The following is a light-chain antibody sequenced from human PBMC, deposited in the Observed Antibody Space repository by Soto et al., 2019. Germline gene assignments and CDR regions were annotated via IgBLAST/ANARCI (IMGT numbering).Light chain of an antibody. Sequence: QSVLTQPPSASGTPGQRVTISCSGSTSNIGSNYVYWYQQLPGTAPKLLIYMNNQRPSGGPDRFSGSKSGTSASLAISGLRSEDEADYDCAAWDDSLSGRVFGGGTKLTVL. J-gene: IGLJ2*01. CDR3: AAWDDSLSGRV. CDR2: MNN. V-gene: IGLV1-47*01. CDR1: TSNIGSNY.